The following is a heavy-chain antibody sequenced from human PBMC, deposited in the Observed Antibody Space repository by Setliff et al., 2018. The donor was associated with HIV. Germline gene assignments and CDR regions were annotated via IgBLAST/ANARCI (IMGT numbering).Heavy chain of an antibody. CDR3: ARVATVSHPGDYFDY. CDR1: GYTFSNYD. Sequence: ASVKVSCKASGYTFSNYDINWVRQATGRGLEWVGWMNPNSGNTGYAQKFQGRVTLTRNTSISTAYMELSSLRSEDTAVYSCARVATVSHPGDYFDYWGQGTLVTVSS. V-gene: IGHV1-8*01. D-gene: IGHD4-4*01. CDR2: MNPNSGNT. J-gene: IGHJ4*02.